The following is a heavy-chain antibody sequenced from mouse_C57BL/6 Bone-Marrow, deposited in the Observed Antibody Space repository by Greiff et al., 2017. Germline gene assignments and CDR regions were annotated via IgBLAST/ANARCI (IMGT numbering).Heavy chain of an antibody. CDR1: GYTFTGYW. CDR2: ILPGSGST. D-gene: IGHD1-1*01. Sequence: QVQLKESGAELMKPGASVKLSCKATGYTFTGYWIEWVKQRPGHGLEWIGEILPGSGSTNSNEKFKGKATFTADTSSNTAYMQLSSLTTEDSAIYYCASEGGYYGSSWPYWGQGTLVTVSA. J-gene: IGHJ3*01. CDR3: ASEGGYYGSSWPY. V-gene: IGHV1-9*01.